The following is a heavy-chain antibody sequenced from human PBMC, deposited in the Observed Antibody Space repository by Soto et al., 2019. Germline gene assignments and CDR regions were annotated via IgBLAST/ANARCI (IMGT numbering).Heavy chain of an antibody. D-gene: IGHD7-27*01. CDR3: ARDTGDGTFDF. J-gene: IGHJ4*02. V-gene: IGHV1-3*01. CDR2: INAGYGNT. Sequence: ASVKVSCKASGYTFSSYAMHWVRQAPGQRLEWMGWINAGYGNTKSSQKFQDRVTISRDTSASTAYMELTSLGSEDTAVYYCARDTGDGTFDFWGQGTLVTVSS. CDR1: GYTFSSYA.